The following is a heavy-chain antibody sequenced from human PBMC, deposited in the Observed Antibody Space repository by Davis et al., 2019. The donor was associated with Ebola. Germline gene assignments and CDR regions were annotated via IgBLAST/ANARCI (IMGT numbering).Heavy chain of an antibody. Sequence: ASVKVSCKASGYTFSSHYIHWLRQAPGQGLEWMGIINPSSGSTSYAQKFQGRITMARDTSTSIVYMDLTSLRSEDTAVYYCARDCGYCNGGSATWFDHWGQGTLLTVSS. CDR3: ARDCGYCNGGSATWFDH. CDR2: INPSSGST. D-gene: IGHD2-15*01. V-gene: IGHV1-46*01. J-gene: IGHJ5*02. CDR1: GYTFSSHY.